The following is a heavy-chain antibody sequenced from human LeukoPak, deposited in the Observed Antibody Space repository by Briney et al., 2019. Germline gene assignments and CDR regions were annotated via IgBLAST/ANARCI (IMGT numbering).Heavy chain of an antibody. V-gene: IGHV4-59*01. D-gene: IGHD3-10*01. CDR3: SRRAITMVRGESYFDY. CDR2: IYYSGST. Sequence: SETLSLTCTVSGGSITSDYWSWIRQPPGKGLEWIGYIYYSGSTNYNPSLKSRVTISVDTSKNQFSLKLSSVTAADTAVYYCSRRAITMVRGESYFDYWGQGTLVTVSS. CDR1: GGSITSDY. J-gene: IGHJ4*02.